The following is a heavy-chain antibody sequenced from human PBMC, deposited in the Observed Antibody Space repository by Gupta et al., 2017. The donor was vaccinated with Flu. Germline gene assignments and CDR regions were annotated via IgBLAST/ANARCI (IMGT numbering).Heavy chain of an antibody. CDR3: AKGRMTGYSSGWYFDY. Sequence: EVQLLESGGGLVQPGGSLRLSCAASGFTFSSYAMSWVRQAPGKGLEWVSAISGSGGSTYYADSVKGRFTISRDNSKNTLYLQMNSLRAEDTAVYYCAKGRMTGYSSGWYFDYWGQGTLVTVSS. CDR1: GFTFSSYA. CDR2: ISGSGGST. J-gene: IGHJ4*02. V-gene: IGHV3-23*01. D-gene: IGHD6-19*01.